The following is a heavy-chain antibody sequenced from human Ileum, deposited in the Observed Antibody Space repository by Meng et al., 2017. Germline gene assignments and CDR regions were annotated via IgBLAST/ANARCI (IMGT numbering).Heavy chain of an antibody. V-gene: IGHV3-11*04. D-gene: IGHD2-2*01. J-gene: IGHJ5*02. Sequence: GESLKIPCAGSGFTFSAYFMTWIRQAPGKGLEWLSFIDGSSSTIKYAYSVKGRFTISRDNDKKSLYLEMNSLRAEDTAVYYCARSGVTNCTPSSCYRTWFDPWGQGTLVTVSS. CDR1: GFTFSAYF. CDR3: ARSGVTNCTPSSCYRTWFDP. CDR2: IDGSSSTI.